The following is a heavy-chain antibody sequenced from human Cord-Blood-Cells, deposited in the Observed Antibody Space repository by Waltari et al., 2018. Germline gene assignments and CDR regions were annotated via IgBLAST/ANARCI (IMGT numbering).Heavy chain of an antibody. Sequence: QLQLQESGPGLVKPSETLSLTCTVSGGSIRSSSYYWGWFRQPPGKGREWIGSIYYSGSTSYNPSLRSRVTISVDTSKNQFSLKLSSVTAADTAVYYCARQRGSSWYYWGQGTLVTVSS. D-gene: IGHD6-13*01. CDR3: ARQRGSSWYY. CDR2: IYYSGST. J-gene: IGHJ4*02. CDR1: GGSIRSSSYY. V-gene: IGHV4-39*01.